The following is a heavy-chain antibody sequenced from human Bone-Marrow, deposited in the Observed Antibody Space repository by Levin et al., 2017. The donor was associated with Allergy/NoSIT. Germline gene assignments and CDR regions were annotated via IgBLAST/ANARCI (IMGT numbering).Heavy chain of an antibody. V-gene: IGHV1-69*13. CDR3: ARGPAGYYLSGPYYFDY. J-gene: IGHJ4*02. D-gene: IGHD3-22*01. CDR1: GGTFSSYA. Sequence: GASVKVSCKASGGTFSSYAISWVRQAPGQGLEWMGGIIPIFGTANYAQKFQGRVTITADESTSTAYMELSSLRSEDTAVYYCARGPAGYYLSGPYYFDYWGQGTLVTVSS. CDR2: IIPIFGTA.